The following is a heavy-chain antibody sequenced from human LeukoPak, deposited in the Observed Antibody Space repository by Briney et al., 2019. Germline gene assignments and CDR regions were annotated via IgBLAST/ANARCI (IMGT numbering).Heavy chain of an antibody. J-gene: IGHJ5*02. V-gene: IGHV3-23*01. CDR1: GFTFSSYA. CDR3: AGGLLWLGEDINWFDP. D-gene: IGHD3-10*01. CDR2: VSGSGSNT. Sequence: GGSLRLSCAASGFTFSSYAMSWVRQAPGKGLEWVSGVSGSGSNTYYADSVKGRFTISRDNSKNSLYLQMNSLRAEDTAVYYCAGGLLWLGEDINWFDPWGQGTLVTISS.